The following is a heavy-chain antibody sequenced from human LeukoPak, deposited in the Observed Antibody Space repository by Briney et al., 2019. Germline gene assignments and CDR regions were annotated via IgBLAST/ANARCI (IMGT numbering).Heavy chain of an antibody. J-gene: IGHJ4*02. Sequence: GSLRLSCAASGFRFSNYEMHWVRQTPGKGLEWVAFIRYDGGHEYYVDSVKGRFIVSRDNSKNTLFLQINSLRADDTAIYYCAKSGLNRFDYWGQGTLVTVSS. V-gene: IGHV3-30*02. CDR2: IRYDGGHE. CDR3: AKSGLNRFDY. CDR1: GFRFSNYE. D-gene: IGHD2-15*01.